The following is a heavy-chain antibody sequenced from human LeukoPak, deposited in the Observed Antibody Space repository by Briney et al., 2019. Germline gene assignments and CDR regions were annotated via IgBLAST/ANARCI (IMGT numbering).Heavy chain of an antibody. CDR1: GGSFSGYY. D-gene: IGHD5-18*01. V-gene: IGHV4-34*01. Sequence: PSETLSLTCAVYGGSFSGYYWSWIRQPPGKGLEWIEEINHSGSTNYNPSLKSRVTISVDTSKSQFSLKLSSVTAADTAVYYCARFVVRIQLCQDRERKNWFDPWGQGTLVTVSS. CDR3: ARFVVRIQLCQDRERKNWFDP. CDR2: INHSGST. J-gene: IGHJ5*02.